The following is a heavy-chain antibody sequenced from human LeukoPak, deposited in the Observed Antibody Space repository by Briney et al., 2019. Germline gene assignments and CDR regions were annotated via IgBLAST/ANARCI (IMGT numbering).Heavy chain of an antibody. CDR2: ITSSSSTI. J-gene: IGHJ3*01. D-gene: IGHD1-1*01. CDR1: GFTFSAYS. V-gene: IGHV3-48*02. Sequence: GGSLRLSCGASGFTFSAYSMNWVRQAPGKGLEWVSYITSSSSTINYADFVKGRFTISRDNAKKSLYLQMNSLRDEDTAVYYCARDGRPLLGAFDFWGQGTMVTVSS. CDR3: ARDGRPLLGAFDF.